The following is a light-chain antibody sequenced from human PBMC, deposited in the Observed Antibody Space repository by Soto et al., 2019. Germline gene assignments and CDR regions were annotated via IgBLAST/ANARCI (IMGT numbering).Light chain of an antibody. J-gene: IGKJ4*01. CDR3: QQYGVSPT. Sequence: IVITQSPGTLSLTPGERATLSCRASQTISNTFLAWYQQRPGQAPRLLIYGASGRAAGIPDRFSGSGSGTDFTLSISRLEPEDFAVYYCQQYGVSPTFGGGTKVDIK. V-gene: IGKV3-20*01. CDR1: QTISNTF. CDR2: GAS.